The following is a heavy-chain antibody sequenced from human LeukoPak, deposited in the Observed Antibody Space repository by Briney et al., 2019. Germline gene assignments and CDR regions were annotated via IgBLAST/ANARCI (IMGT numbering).Heavy chain of an antibody. CDR3: ARGSPKHDS. CDR1: GGSFSGYY. CDR2: INHSGST. V-gene: IGHV4-34*01. Sequence: PSETLSLTCAVYGGSFSGYYWSWIRQPPGKGLEWIGEINHSGSTNYNPSLKSRLIISVDTSKNQFSLELKSATDADTAVYYCARGSPKHDSWGQGTLVTVSS. J-gene: IGHJ5*01.